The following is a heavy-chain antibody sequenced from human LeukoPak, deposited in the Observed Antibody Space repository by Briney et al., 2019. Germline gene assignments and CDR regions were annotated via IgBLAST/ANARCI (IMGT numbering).Heavy chain of an antibody. Sequence: GGSLRLSCVVSGFTFTNYCMHWVRQAPGKGLDWVASIAYDGSNENYAESVKGRFTISRDNSKNTLFLQLNSLRAEDTAVYYCARPSGSVTIFGVVDYFDYWGQGSLVTVSS. CDR2: IAYDGSNE. V-gene: IGHV3-30*04. J-gene: IGHJ4*02. D-gene: IGHD3-3*01. CDR1: GFTFTNYC. CDR3: ARPSGSVTIFGVVDYFDY.